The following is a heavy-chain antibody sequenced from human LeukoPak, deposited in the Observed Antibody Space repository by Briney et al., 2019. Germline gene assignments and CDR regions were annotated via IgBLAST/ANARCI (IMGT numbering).Heavy chain of an antibody. CDR1: GFTVSSNY. J-gene: IGHJ4*02. D-gene: IGHD1-26*01. CDR3: ARGPSVGATTIDFDY. CDR2: IYSGGST. V-gene: IGHV3-53*01. Sequence: GGSLRLSCAASGFTVSSNYMSWVRQAPGKGLEWVSVIYSGGSTYYADSVKGRLTISRDNSRNTLYLQMNSLRAEDTAVYYCARGPSVGATTIDFDYWGQGTLVTVSS.